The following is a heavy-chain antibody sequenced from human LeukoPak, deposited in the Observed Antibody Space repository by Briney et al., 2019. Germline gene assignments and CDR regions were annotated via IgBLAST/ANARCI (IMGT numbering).Heavy chain of an antibody. CDR2: ISGSGGST. Sequence: GGSLRLSCAASGFTFSSYAMSWVRQAPGKGLEWVSAISGSGGSTYYADSVKGRFTISRDNSKNTLYLQMNGLRAEDTAVYYCAKDTVAGTRFALDYWGQGTLVTVSS. V-gene: IGHV3-23*01. CDR3: AKDTVAGTRFALDY. J-gene: IGHJ4*02. CDR1: GFTFSSYA. D-gene: IGHD6-19*01.